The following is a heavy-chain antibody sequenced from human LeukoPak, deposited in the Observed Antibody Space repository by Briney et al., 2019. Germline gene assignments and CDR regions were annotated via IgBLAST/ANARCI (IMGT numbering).Heavy chain of an antibody. CDR3: AKGKQLAGAGYFDY. V-gene: IGHV3-23*01. CDR2: ITGSGGTT. CDR1: GFTFTSYW. Sequence: GGSLRLSCAASGFTFTSYWMHWVRQAPGKGLEWVSTITGSGGTTYYADSVRGRITISRDNSKNTLYLQMNSLRAEDTAVYYCAKGKQLAGAGYFDYWGQGTLVTVSS. D-gene: IGHD6-6*01. J-gene: IGHJ4*02.